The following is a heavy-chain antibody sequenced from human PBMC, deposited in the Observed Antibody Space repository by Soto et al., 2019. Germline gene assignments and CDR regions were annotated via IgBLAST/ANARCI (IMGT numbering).Heavy chain of an antibody. CDR3: ARVGGRQLATTQTQNNWFDP. J-gene: IGHJ5*02. CDR1: GGSFSGYY. V-gene: IGHV4-34*01. Sequence: QVQLQQWGAGLLKPSETLSLTCAVYGGSFSGYYWSWIRQPPGKGLEWIGEINHSGSTNYNPSLKSPVTISVDTSKNQFSLKLSSVTAADTAVYYCARVGGRQLATTQTQNNWFDPWGQGTLVTVSS. D-gene: IGHD6-6*01. CDR2: INHSGST.